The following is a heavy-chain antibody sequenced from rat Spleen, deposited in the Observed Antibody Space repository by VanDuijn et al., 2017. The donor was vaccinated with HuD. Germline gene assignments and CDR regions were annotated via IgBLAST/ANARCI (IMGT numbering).Heavy chain of an antibody. CDR3: AKDTFDY. V-gene: IGHV5-31*01. CDR1: GFTFKNYW. CDR2: ITNSAGST. J-gene: IGHJ2*01. Sequence: EVQLVESGGGLVQPGRSLKLSCVASGFTFKNYWMTWIRQAPGKGLEWVASITNSAGSTYYPDSVKGRFTISRDPAENTLYLQMDSLRSEDTATYYCAKDTFDYWGQGVMVTVSS.